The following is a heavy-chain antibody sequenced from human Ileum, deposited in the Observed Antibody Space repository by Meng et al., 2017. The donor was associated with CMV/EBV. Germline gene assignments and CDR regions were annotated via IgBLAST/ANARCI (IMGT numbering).Heavy chain of an antibody. CDR1: GGSFSGYY. CDR3: ARGGDDLWSGRNWFDP. D-gene: IGHD3-3*01. V-gene: IGHV4-34*01. Sequence: GGSFSGYYWSWIRQPPGKGLEWIGEINHSGTSNYNPSLKSRVTISIDPSKNHLSLKLSSVTAADTAVYYCARGGDDLWSGRNWFDPWGQGSLVTVSS. J-gene: IGHJ5*02. CDR2: INHSGTS.